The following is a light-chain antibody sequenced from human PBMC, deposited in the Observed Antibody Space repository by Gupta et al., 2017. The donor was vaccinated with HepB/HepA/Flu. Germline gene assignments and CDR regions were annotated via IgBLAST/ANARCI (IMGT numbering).Light chain of an antibody. J-gene: IGKJ4*01. CDR2: GAS. V-gene: IGKV3-20*01. CDR3: QQEDNLPIT. Sequence: ENVLTQSPGTLSLSPGDRATLSCRASQTVNINYVAWYQQKRGQSPRLLIFGASNRATGIPDRFSGSGSGTDFTLTISRLDPEDFAVYFCQQEDNLPITFGGGTKVDIK. CDR1: QTVNINY.